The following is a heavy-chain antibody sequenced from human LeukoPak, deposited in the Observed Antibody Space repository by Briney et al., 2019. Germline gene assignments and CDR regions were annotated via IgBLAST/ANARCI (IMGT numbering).Heavy chain of an antibody. D-gene: IGHD5-18*01. CDR3: AKDKGYSYFDY. CDR2: ISYDGSNK. V-gene: IGHV3-30*18. Sequence: GGSLRLSCAASGFTFSSYGMHWVRQAPGKGLEWVAVISYDGSNKYYADSVKGRFTISRDNSKNTLYLQMNSLRAEDTAVYYCAKDKGYSYFDYWGQETLVTVSS. J-gene: IGHJ4*02. CDR1: GFTFSSYG.